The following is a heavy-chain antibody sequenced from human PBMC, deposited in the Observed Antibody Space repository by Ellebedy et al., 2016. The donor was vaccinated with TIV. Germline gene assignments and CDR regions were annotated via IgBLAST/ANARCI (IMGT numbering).Heavy chain of an antibody. J-gene: IGHJ4*02. CDR1: GYTFTSYY. CDR3: ARDRGGVGATNGFDY. Sequence: AASVKVSCKASGYTFTSYYMHWVRQAPGQGLEWMGIINPSGGSTSYAQKLQDRVTMTRDTSTSTVYMELSSLRSEDTAVYYCARDRGGVGATNGFDYWGQGTLVTVSS. CDR2: INPSGGST. V-gene: IGHV1-46*04. D-gene: IGHD1-26*01.